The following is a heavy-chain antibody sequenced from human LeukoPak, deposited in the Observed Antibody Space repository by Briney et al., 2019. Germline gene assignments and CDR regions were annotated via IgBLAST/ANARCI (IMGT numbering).Heavy chain of an antibody. CDR1: GGSISSSSYY. J-gene: IGHJ3*02. CDR3: ARDSDYGTDAFDI. Sequence: PSETLSLTCTVSGGSISSSSYYWGWIRQPPGKGLEWIGSIYYSGSTYYNPSLKSRVTISVDTSKNQFSLKLSSVTAADTAVYYCARDSDYGTDAFDIWGQGTVVTVSS. CDR2: IYYSGST. D-gene: IGHD3-16*01. V-gene: IGHV4-39*07.